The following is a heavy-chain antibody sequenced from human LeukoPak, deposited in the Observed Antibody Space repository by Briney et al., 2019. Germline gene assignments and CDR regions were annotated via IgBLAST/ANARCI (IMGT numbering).Heavy chain of an antibody. J-gene: IGHJ5*02. V-gene: IGHV3-23*01. CDR1: GFTFSSYA. D-gene: IGHD2-15*01. CDR3: AKGGDIVVVVAATLHNWFDP. Sequence: GGSLRLPCAASGFTFSSYAMSWVRQAPGKGLEWVSAISGSGGSTYYADSVKGRFTISRDNSKNTLYLQMNSLRAEDTAVYYCAKGGDIVVVVAATLHNWFDPWGQGTLVTVSS. CDR2: ISGSGGST.